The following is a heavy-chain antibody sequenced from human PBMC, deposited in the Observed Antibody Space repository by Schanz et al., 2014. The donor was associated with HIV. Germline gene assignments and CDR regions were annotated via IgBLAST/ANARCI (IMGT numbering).Heavy chain of an antibody. J-gene: IGHJ6*02. D-gene: IGHD2-21*02. CDR3: ARGYCGADCSHFYYYGTDV. CDR1: GDGFTTRT. CDR2: IIPIFGAA. V-gene: IGHV1-69*13. Sequence: QVQLVQSGAEVKKPGSSVKVSCTASGDGFTTRTISWLRQAPGHALEWMGGIIPIFGAAKNAPKFQGRVTITADESTNTAYMELSGLRSEDTAVYYCARGYCGADCSHFYYYGTDVWGQGTTVTVSS.